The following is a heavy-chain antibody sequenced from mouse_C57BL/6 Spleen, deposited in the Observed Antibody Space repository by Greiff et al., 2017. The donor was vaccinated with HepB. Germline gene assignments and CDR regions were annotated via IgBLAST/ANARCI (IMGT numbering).Heavy chain of an antibody. J-gene: IGHJ2*01. Sequence: VKLMESGAELVRPGASVTLSCKASGYTFTDYEMHWVKQTPVHGLEWIGAIDPETGGTAYNQKFKGKAILTADKSSSTAYMALRSLTSEDSAVYYCARLGYYDSLDYWGQGTTLTVSS. CDR2: IDPETGGT. V-gene: IGHV1-15*01. D-gene: IGHD2-3*01. CDR3: ARLGYYDSLDY. CDR1: GYTFTDYE.